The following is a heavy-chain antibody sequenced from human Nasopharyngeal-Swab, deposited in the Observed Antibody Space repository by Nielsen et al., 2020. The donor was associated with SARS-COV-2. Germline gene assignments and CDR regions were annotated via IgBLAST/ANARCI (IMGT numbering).Heavy chain of an antibody. CDR3: ARDASGWYIDY. Sequence: GGSLRLSCAASGFTFSSYAMSWVRQAPGKGLEWVAVISYDGSNKYYADSVKGRFTISRDNSKNTLYLQMNSLRAEDTAVYYCARDASGWYIDYWGQGTLVTVSS. D-gene: IGHD6-19*01. CDR2: ISYDGSNK. V-gene: IGHV3-30-3*01. J-gene: IGHJ4*02. CDR1: GFTFSSYA.